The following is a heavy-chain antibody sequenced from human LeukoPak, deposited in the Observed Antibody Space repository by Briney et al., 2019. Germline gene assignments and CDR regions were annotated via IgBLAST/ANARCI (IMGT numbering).Heavy chain of an antibody. CDR3: ARLVAIGDSSRHYYMDV. D-gene: IGHD4-11*01. V-gene: IGHV4-4*09. CDR1: GGSISSYY. J-gene: IGHJ6*03. CDR2: IYSSGST. Sequence: PSETLSLTCTVSGGSISSYYWSWIRQPPGRGLEWIGYIYSSGSTNYSPSLKSRVTISVDTSKNQFSLKLSSVTAADTAVYYCARLVAIGDSSRHYYMDVWGIGTTVTVSS.